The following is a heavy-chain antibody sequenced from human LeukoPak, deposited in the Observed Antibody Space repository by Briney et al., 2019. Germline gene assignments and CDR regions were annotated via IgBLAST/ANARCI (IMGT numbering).Heavy chain of an antibody. Sequence: SGPTLVNPTQTLTLTCTFSGFSLSTSGMRVSWIRQPPVKALEWLARIDWDDDKFYSTSLKTRLTISTDSSKNQVVRTMTNMDPVDTATYYCARMEDSGAYFDCWGKGTLVTV. J-gene: IGHJ4*02. CDR1: GFSLSTSGMR. V-gene: IGHV2-70*04. CDR2: IDWDDDK. CDR3: ARMEDSGAYFDC. D-gene: IGHD3-10*01.